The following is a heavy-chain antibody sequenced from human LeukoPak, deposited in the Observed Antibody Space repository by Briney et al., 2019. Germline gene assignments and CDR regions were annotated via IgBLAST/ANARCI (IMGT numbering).Heavy chain of an antibody. J-gene: IGHJ4*02. V-gene: IGHV3-21*06. D-gene: IGHD1-1*01. CDR1: GFTLSGYN. CDR3: ARRSPNYNVDY. CDR2: ISSSNNYI. Sequence: KPGGSLRLSCAASGFTLSGYNMNWARQAPGKGLEWVSSISSSNNYIYYADSVKGRFTISRDNAKNSLYLQMNSLRAEDTAVYYCARRSPNYNVDYWGQGTPVTVSS.